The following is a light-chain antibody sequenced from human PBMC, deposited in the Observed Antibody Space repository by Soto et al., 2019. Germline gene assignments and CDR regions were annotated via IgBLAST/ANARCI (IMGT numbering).Light chain of an antibody. CDR2: DVT. J-gene: IGLJ1*01. Sequence: QSALTQPASVSGSPGQSITISCTGTSSDVGGSNYVSWYQQHPGKAPKLMIYDVTNRPSGVSNRFSGSKSGHTASLTISGLHAEADADYSCGPYTSSVQLHVFGTGTNLTVL. V-gene: IGLV2-14*01. CDR1: SSDVGGSNY. CDR3: GPYTSSVQLHV.